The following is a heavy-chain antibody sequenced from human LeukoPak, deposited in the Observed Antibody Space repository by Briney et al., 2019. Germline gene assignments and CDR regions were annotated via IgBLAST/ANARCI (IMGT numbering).Heavy chain of an antibody. J-gene: IGHJ4*02. V-gene: IGHV3-33*01. CDR1: RFTFRNHG. CDR3: ARDRDARYLDY. D-gene: IGHD6-6*01. Sequence: GGSLSLSCAASRFTFRNHGMHWVRQAPGKGLEWVAVIWYDGSNKYYADSVKGRFTISRDNSKNTLYLQMNSLRAEDTAVYYCARDRDARYLDYWGQGTLVTVSS. CDR2: IWYDGSNK.